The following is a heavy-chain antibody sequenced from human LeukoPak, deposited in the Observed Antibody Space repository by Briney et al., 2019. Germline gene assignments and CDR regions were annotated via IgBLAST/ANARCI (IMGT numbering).Heavy chain of an antibody. CDR3: AKGRSVRSAFDI. Sequence: GGSLRLSCAASGFTFDDYSMHWVRQAPGKGLEWVSGISWNSGSIGYGDSVKGRFTISRDNAKNSLYLQMNSLRAEDTALYYCAKGRSVRSAFDIWGQGTMVTVSS. CDR2: ISWNSGSI. D-gene: IGHD1-14*01. V-gene: IGHV3-9*01. J-gene: IGHJ3*02. CDR1: GFTFDDYS.